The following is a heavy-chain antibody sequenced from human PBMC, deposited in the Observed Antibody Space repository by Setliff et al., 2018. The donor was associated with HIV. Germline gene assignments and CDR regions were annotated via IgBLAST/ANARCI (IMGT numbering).Heavy chain of an antibody. CDR1: GASFVGDNH. CDR2: FMYTDIHYVNYLN. Sequence: SETLSLTCAVSGASFVGDNHWSWIRQTPERGLEWIAYFMYTDIHYVNYLNYRNPSLASRLSISVDKSKNQFSLTLSSVTAADTAVYYCAREGVHHNFWSGYTYYYGLDVWGQGTTVTVSS. J-gene: IGHJ3*01. V-gene: IGHV4-30-4*01. CDR3: AREGVHHNFWSGYTYYYGLDV. D-gene: IGHD3-3*01.